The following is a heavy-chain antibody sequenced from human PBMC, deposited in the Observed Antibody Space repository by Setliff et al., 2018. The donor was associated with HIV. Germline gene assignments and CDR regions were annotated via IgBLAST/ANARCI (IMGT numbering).Heavy chain of an antibody. J-gene: IGHJ6*03. CDR2: ISSSGDTR. CDR3: ASSVGTSLYYYYYMDV. CDR1: GGSVSSYH. V-gene: IGHV3-11*04. D-gene: IGHD1-26*01. Sequence: LSLTCTVSGGSVSSYHWTWIRQPPGKGLEWVSYISSSGDTRYYADSVKGRFTISRDNAKNSLYLQMNSLRAEDTAVYYCASSVGTSLYYYYYMDVWGKGTTVTVSS.